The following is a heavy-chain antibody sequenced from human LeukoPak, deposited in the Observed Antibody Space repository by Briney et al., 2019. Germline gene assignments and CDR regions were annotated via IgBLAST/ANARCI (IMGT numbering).Heavy chain of an antibody. CDR3: AKDSEIAAAGLNFEY. J-gene: IGHJ4*02. V-gene: IGHV3-9*01. CDR2: ISWNSGSI. D-gene: IGHD6-13*01. Sequence: GGSLRLSCAASGFTFDDYAMHWVRQAPGKGLEWVSGISWNSGSIGYADSVKGRFTISRDNAKNSLYLQMNSLRAEDTALYYCAKDSEIAAAGLNFEYWGQGTLVTVSS. CDR1: GFTFDDYA.